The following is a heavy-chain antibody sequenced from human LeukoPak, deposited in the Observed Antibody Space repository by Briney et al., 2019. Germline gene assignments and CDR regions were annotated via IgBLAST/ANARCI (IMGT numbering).Heavy chain of an antibody. V-gene: IGHV3-23*01. CDR3: AKESYYDSSGYYYP. CDR1: GFTLSSYA. Sequence: PGGSLRLXCAASGFTLSSYAMRWVRQAPGKGLEWVSAISGSGGSTYYADSVKGRFTISRDNSKNTLYLQMNSLRAEDTAVYYCAKESYYDSSGYYYPWGQGTLVTVSS. D-gene: IGHD3-22*01. CDR2: ISGSGGST. J-gene: IGHJ5*02.